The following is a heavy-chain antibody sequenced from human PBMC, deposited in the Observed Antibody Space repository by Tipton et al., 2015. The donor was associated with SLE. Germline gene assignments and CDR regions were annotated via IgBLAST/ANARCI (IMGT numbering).Heavy chain of an antibody. J-gene: IGHJ3*02. CDR2: ISGSGGST. CDR3: AKGDGYNYALDI. V-gene: IGHV3-23*01. CDR1: GFTFSSYA. D-gene: IGHD5-24*01. Sequence: SLRLSCAASGFTFSSYAMSWVRQAPGKGLEWVSAISGSGGSTYYADSVKGRFTISRDNSKNTLYLQMNSLRAEDTAVYYCAKGDGYNYALDIWGQGTMVTVSS.